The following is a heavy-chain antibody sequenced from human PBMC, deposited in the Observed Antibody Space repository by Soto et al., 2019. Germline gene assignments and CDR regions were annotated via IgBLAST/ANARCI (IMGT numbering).Heavy chain of an antibody. J-gene: IGHJ3*02. CDR2: IKSKTDGGTT. CDR1: GFTFSNAW. V-gene: IGHV3-15*01. D-gene: IGHD2-2*01. CDR3: TTPGGVVVPAASSAFDI. Sequence: GGSLRLSCAASGFTFSNAWMSWGRQAPWKGLEWVGRIKSKTDGGTTDYAAPVKGRFTISRDDSKNTLYLQMNSLKTEDTAVYYCTTPGGVVVPAASSAFDIWGQGTMDTVS.